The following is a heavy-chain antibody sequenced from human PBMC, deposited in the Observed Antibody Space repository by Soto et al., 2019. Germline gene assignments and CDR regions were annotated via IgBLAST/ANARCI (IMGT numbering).Heavy chain of an antibody. CDR3: ARDGGGDTAMVSRFAY. Sequence: QVQLVESGGGVVQPGRSLRLSCAASGFTFSSYGMHWVRQAPGKGLEWVAVIWYDGSNKYYADSVKGRFTISRDNSKNPLYLQMNSLRAEDTAVYYGARDGGGDTAMVSRFAYWGQGTLVTVSS. CDR1: GFTFSSYG. J-gene: IGHJ4*02. CDR2: IWYDGSNK. V-gene: IGHV3-33*01. D-gene: IGHD5-18*01.